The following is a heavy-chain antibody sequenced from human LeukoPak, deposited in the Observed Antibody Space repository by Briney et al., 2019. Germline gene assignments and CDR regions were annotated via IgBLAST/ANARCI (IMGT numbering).Heavy chain of an antibody. D-gene: IGHD2/OR15-2a*01. V-gene: IGHV4-39*01. CDR2: IYHSGRT. CDR3: ARHFHSMEYTGLKQGWFDP. CDR1: VGSICDSSYY. J-gene: IGHJ5*02. Sequence: SETLSLTCTVSVGSICDSSYYWGWIRQAPGKRLEWIGTIYHSGRTYYNPSLRSRITISVDTSSNQFSLSLNSVTAADTAVYYCARHFHSMEYTGLKQGWFDPWGQGTLVTVSS.